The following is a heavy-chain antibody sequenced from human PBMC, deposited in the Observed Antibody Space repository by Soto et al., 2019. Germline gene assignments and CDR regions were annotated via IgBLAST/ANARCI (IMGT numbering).Heavy chain of an antibody. J-gene: IGHJ6*02. Sequence: GGSLRLSCAASGFTFSSDWMHWVRQAPGKGLVWVSRINTDGSGTTYADSVKGRFTISRDNSKNTLYLQMNSLRAEDTAVYYCAKALGSIADLYYYYGMDVWGQGTTVTVSS. CDR2: INTDGSGT. D-gene: IGHD6-6*01. V-gene: IGHV3-74*01. CDR3: AKALGSIADLYYYYGMDV. CDR1: GFTFSSDW.